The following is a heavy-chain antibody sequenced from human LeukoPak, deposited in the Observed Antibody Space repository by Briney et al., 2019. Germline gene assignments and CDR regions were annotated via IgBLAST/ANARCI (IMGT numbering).Heavy chain of an antibody. CDR1: GYSISSDSY. CDR2: IYHSGST. V-gene: IGHV4-38-2*02. Sequence: PSETLSLTCTVSGYSISSDSYWGWIRQPPGKGLECIGRIYHSGSTYYNPSLKSRVTISVDTPKNQFSLKLRSVTAADTAVYYCARDPDAALVTYFDYWGQGTQVTVSS. CDR3: ARDPDAALVTYFDY. J-gene: IGHJ4*02. D-gene: IGHD5-18*01.